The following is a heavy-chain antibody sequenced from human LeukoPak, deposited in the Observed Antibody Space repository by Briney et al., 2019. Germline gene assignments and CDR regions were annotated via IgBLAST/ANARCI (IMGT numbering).Heavy chain of an antibody. D-gene: IGHD6-13*01. CDR3: ANLTPGYSSSWYPPHSDY. V-gene: IGHV3-23*01. J-gene: IGHJ4*02. Sequence: GGSLRLSCAASGFTFSSYAMSWVRQAPGKGLEWVSAISGSVGSTYYADSVKGRFTISRDNSKNTLYLQMNSLRAEDTAVYYCANLTPGYSSSWYPPHSDYWGQGTLVTVSS. CDR1: GFTFSSYA. CDR2: ISGSVGST.